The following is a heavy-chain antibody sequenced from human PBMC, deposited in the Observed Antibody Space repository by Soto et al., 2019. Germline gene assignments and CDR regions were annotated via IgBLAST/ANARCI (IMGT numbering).Heavy chain of an antibody. V-gene: IGHV4-59*01. CDR2: IYYSGST. J-gene: IGHJ6*03. CDR1: GGSISSYY. D-gene: IGHD6-13*01. Sequence: SETLSLTCTVSGGSISSYYWSWIRQPPGKGLEWIGYIYYSGSTNYNPSLKSRVTISVDTSKNQFSLKLSSVTAADTAVYYCARALPAAGTDYYSHMDVWGEGTTVTVSS. CDR3: ARALPAAGTDYYSHMDV.